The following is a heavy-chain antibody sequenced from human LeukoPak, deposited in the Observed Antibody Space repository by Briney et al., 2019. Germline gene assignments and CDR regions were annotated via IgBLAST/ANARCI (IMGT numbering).Heavy chain of an antibody. V-gene: IGHV1-2*02. CDR1: GYTFTGYY. J-gene: IGHJ4*02. CDR2: INPKSGGT. CDR3: AREGATTNLVVY. Sequence: ASVKVSCKASGYTFTGYYMHWVRQAPGQGLEWMGWINPKSGGTNEAQKFQGRVTMTRDTSISTAYMELSRLRSDDTAVYYCAREGATTNLVVYWGQGTLVTVSS. D-gene: IGHD1-26*01.